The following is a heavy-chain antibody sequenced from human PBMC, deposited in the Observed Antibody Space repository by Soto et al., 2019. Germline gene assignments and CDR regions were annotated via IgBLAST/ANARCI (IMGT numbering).Heavy chain of an antibody. D-gene: IGHD3-3*02. CDR2: ISGYNGDT. V-gene: IGHV1-18*01. CDR3: ARHNLALASFDY. Sequence: SVKVSFKASGYSFINYGISWVRQAPGQGLEWMGWISGYNGDTNNAQNLQGRVTMTTDASTSTAYMELRSLRSDDTAMYYCARHNLALASFDYWGQGTMVTVSS. CDR1: GYSFINYG. J-gene: IGHJ4*02.